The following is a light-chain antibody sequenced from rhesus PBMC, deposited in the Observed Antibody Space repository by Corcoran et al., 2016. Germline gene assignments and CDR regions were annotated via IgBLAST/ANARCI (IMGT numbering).Light chain of an antibody. V-gene: IGKV1-25*01. Sequence: DIQMTQSPSSLSVSVGDRVTITCRASQGISSYLAWYQQKPGKAPKLLIYAASPLQSGVPSRFSGSGSGTDFTLTIRRLPPEDFATSYCQQHNSYPFTFGPGTKLHI. CDR1: QGISSY. CDR3: QQHNSYPFT. CDR2: AAS. J-gene: IGKJ3*01.